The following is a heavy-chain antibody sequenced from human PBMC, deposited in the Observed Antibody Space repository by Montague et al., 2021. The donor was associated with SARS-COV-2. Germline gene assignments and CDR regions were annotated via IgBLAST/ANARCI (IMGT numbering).Heavy chain of an antibody. Sequence: SETLSLTCTVSGGSITRNYYWGWIRQPPGKGLVWVGNIYYSGTTFINPXXQSRVTISVDASKNQLSVLLTSVTAADTAVYYCSRPLVRGVPKAFDIWGQGALVIVSS. V-gene: IGHV4-39*01. CDR2: IYYSGTT. D-gene: IGHD3-10*01. CDR1: GGSITRNYY. CDR3: SRPLVRGVPKAFDI. J-gene: IGHJ3*02.